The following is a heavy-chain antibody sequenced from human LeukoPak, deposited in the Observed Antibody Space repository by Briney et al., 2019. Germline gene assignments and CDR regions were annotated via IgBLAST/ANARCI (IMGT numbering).Heavy chain of an antibody. CDR2: INPNSGGT. CDR3: ARDRGWLQYIDY. CDR1: GYTFTAYY. Sequence: GASVKVSCKASGYTFTAYYIHWVRQAPGQGLEWMGWINPNSGGTNYAQKFQGRVTLTRDTSITTAYMELNRLRSDDTALYYCARDRGWLQYIDYWGQGTLVTVSS. V-gene: IGHV1-2*02. D-gene: IGHD5-24*01. J-gene: IGHJ4*02.